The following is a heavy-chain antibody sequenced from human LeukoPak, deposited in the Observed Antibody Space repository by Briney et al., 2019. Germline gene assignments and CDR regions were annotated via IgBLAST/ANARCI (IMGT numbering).Heavy chain of an antibody. CDR1: GGSISNYY. Sequence: PPETLSLTCSVSGGSISNYYWSWIRQPAGKGLEWIGRFYNSGSTNCNPSLKSRVTMSVDTSKNQFSLKLSFVTAADTAVYYCARVGDYALKDWGQGTLVTVSS. CDR2: FYNSGST. CDR3: ARVGDYALKD. J-gene: IGHJ4*02. D-gene: IGHD3-16*01. V-gene: IGHV4-4*07.